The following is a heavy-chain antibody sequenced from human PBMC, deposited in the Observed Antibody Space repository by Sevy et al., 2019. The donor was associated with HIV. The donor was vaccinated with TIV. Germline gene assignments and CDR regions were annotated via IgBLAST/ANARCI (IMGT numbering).Heavy chain of an antibody. Sequence: SETLSLTCTVSGGSISSGGYYWSWIRQHPGKGLEWIGYIYYSGSTYYNPSLKGRVTISVDTSKNQFSLKLRPVTAADTAGYYYARGEDKITFGGTKPPSRTLDYWGQGTLVTVSS. CDR3: ARGEDKITFGGTKPPSRTLDY. J-gene: IGHJ4*02. V-gene: IGHV4-31*03. D-gene: IGHD3-16*01. CDR2: IYYSGST. CDR1: GGSISSGGYY.